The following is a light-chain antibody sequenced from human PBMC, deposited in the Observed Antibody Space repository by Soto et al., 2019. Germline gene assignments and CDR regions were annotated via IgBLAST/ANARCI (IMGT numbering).Light chain of an antibody. J-gene: IGLJ1*01. V-gene: IGLV1-47*01. CDR3: VAWNDSLSGLV. CDR2: KNN. Sequence: QSVLTQPPSASETPGQRVTISCSGSSSNIGSNYVFWYQQLPGTAPKLLIYKNNQRPSGVPDRFSGSKSGTSASLAISGLRSEDEADYYCVAWNDSLSGLVFGTGTKLTVL. CDR1: SSNIGSNY.